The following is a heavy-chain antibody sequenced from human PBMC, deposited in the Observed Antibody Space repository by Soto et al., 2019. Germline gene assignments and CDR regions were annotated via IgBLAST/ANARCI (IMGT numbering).Heavy chain of an antibody. V-gene: IGHV4-31*03. CDR1: GASISSGGYY. D-gene: IGHD3-10*01. CDR3: ARVRITMVRGVIINYHGMDV. J-gene: IGHJ6*02. Sequence: SETLSLTCTVSGASISSGGYYWRGIRQHPGKGLEWIGYIYYSGSTYYNPSLKSRVTISVDTSKNQFSLKLSSVTAADTAVYYCARVRITMVRGVIINYHGMDVWGQGTTVTVSS. CDR2: IYYSGST.